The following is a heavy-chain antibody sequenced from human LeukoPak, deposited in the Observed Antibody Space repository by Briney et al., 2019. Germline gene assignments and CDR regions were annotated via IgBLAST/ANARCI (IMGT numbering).Heavy chain of an antibody. J-gene: IGHJ2*01. CDR3: ARGGSGYWYFDL. V-gene: IGHV3-21*01. D-gene: IGHD6-19*01. Sequence: PGGSLRLSCAASGFTFSSYAMHWVRQAPGKGLEWVSSISSSGSYIFYADSMKGRFTISRDNAKNSLYLQMNSLRAEDTAVYYCARGGSGYWYFDLWGRGTLVTVSS. CDR1: GFTFSSYA. CDR2: ISSSGSYI.